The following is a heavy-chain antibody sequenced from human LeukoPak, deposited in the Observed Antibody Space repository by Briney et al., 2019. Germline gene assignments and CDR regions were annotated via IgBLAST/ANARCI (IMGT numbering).Heavy chain of an antibody. CDR1: GGSISSGSYY. V-gene: IGHV4-61*02. CDR3: ASSVVVPAARTLYYYYYMDV. Sequence: SETLSLTCTVSGGSISSGSYYWSWIRQPAGKGLEWIGRIYTSGSTNYNPSLKSLVTISVDTSKNQFSLKLSSVTAADTAVYYCASSVVVPAARTLYYYYYMDVWGKGTTVTVSS. J-gene: IGHJ6*03. CDR2: IYTSGST. D-gene: IGHD2-2*01.